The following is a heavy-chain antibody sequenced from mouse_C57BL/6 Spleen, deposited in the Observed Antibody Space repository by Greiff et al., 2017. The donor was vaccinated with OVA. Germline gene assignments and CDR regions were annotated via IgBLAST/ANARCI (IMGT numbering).Heavy chain of an antibody. Sequence: DVKLVESGGGLVKPGGSLKLSCAASGFTFSDYGMHWVRQAPEKGLEWVAYISSGSSTIYYADTVKGRFTISRDNAKNTLFLQMTSLRSEDTAMYYCASNYYYAMDYWGQGTSVTVSS. CDR2: ISSGSSTI. D-gene: IGHD1-1*01. CDR3: ASNYYYAMDY. V-gene: IGHV5-17*01. J-gene: IGHJ4*01. CDR1: GFTFSDYG.